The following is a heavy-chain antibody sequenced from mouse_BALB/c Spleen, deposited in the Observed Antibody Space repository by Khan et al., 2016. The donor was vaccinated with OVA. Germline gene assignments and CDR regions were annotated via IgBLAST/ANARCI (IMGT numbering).Heavy chain of an antibody. V-gene: IGHV1-4*01. D-gene: IGHD3-1*01. J-gene: IGHJ2*01. CDR1: GYTFTSYT. Sequence: VQLQQSGAELVKPGASVKMSCKASGYTFTSYTMHWVKQRPGQGLEWIGYINPSSGYTKYNQKFKDKATLTADKSSNTAYMQLSSLTSEDSAVYYCARKSTRASYWGQGTTLTVSS. CDR2: INPSSGYT. CDR3: ARKSTRASY.